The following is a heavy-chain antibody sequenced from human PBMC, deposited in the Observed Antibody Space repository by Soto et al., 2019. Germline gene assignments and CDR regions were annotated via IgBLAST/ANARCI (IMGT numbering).Heavy chain of an antibody. D-gene: IGHD7-27*01. J-gene: IGHJ5*02. CDR1: GGSISSGGYS. Sequence: QLQLQESGSGPVKPSQTLSLTCAVSGGSISSGGYSWSWIRQPPGKGLEWIGYIYHSGSTYYNPSLKSRVTISVDRSKNQFSLKLSSVTAADTAVYHCARVPGPWGQGTLVTVSS. CDR3: ARVPGP. V-gene: IGHV4-30-2*01. CDR2: IYHSGST.